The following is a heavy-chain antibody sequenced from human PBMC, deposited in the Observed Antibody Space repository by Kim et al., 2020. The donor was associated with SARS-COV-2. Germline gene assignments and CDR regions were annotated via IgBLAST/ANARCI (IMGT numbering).Heavy chain of an antibody. CDR3: GGDTEGVERQD. V-gene: IGHV3-53*01. J-gene: IGHJ1*01. CDR1: GFTVSSNY. D-gene: IGHD1-1*01. Sequence: GGSLRLSCAASGFTVSSNYMSWVRQAPGKGLEWVSAIYSGGSTYYADSVKGRFTTSRENSKNTLYLQMNSLRAADTAAYYCGGDTEGVERQDWGQGTLVT. CDR2: IYSGGST.